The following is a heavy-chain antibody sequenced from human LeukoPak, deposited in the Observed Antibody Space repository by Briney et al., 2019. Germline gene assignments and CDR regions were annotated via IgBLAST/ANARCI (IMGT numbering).Heavy chain of an antibody. Sequence: SETLSLTCTVSGYSISSGYYWGWIRQPPGKGLEWIGSIYHSGSTYYNPSLKSRVTISVDTSKNQFSLKLSSVTAADTAVYYCASSDIVATRFDYWGQGTLVTVSS. CDR3: ASSDIVATRFDY. CDR1: GYSISSGYY. D-gene: IGHD5-12*01. CDR2: IYHSGST. V-gene: IGHV4-38-2*02. J-gene: IGHJ4*02.